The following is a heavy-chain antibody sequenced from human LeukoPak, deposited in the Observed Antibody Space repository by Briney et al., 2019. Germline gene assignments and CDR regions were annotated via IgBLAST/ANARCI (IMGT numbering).Heavy chain of an antibody. V-gene: IGHV1-69*13. Sequence: ASVKVSCKASGGTFSSYAISWVRQAPGQGLEWMGGIIPILGTANYAQKFQGRVTITADESTSTAYMELSSLRSEDTAVYYCARDQCRACWFDPWGQGTLVTVSS. CDR2: IIPILGTA. J-gene: IGHJ5*02. D-gene: IGHD2-15*01. CDR1: GGTFSSYA. CDR3: ARDQCRACWFDP.